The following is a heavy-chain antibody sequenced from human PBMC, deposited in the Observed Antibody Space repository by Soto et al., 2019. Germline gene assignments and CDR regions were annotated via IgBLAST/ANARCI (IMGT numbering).Heavy chain of an antibody. CDR1: GGSISGYY. CDR3: ARDIVVVPAAYQTYYYYGMDV. D-gene: IGHD2-2*01. CDR2: IYYSGST. V-gene: IGHV4-31*03. J-gene: IGHJ6*02. Sequence: SETLSLTCTVSGGSISGYYWSWIRQHPGKGLEWIGYIYYSGSTYYNPSLKSRVTISVDTSKNQFSLKLSSVTAADTAVYYCARDIVVVPAAYQTYYYYGMDVWGQGTTVTVSS.